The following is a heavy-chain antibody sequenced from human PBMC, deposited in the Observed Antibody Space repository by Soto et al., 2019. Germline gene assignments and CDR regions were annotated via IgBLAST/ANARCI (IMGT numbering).Heavy chain of an antibody. Sequence: QVQLVQSGAEVKKPGSSVKVSCKASGGTFSSYAISWVRQAPGQGLEWMGGIIPIFGTANYAQKFQGRVTITADESTSTAYTELSSLRSEDTAVYYCARDQDYYGSGSWGWFDPWGQGTLVTVSS. V-gene: IGHV1-69*01. J-gene: IGHJ5*02. CDR3: ARDQDYYGSGSWGWFDP. D-gene: IGHD3-10*01. CDR2: IIPIFGTA. CDR1: GGTFSSYA.